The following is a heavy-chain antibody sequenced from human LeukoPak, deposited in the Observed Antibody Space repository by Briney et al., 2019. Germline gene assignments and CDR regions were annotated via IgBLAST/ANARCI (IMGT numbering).Heavy chain of an antibody. V-gene: IGHV3-33*01. J-gene: IGHJ4*02. CDR3: ARVSDSSGYYYFDY. D-gene: IGHD3-22*01. CDR1: GFTFSSYG. Sequence: GGSLRLSCAASGFTFSSYGMHWVRQAPGKGLEWVAVIWYDGSNKYCADSVKGRFTISRDNSKNTLYLQMNSLRAEDTAVYYCARVSDSSGYYYFDYWGQGTLVTVSS. CDR2: IWYDGSNK.